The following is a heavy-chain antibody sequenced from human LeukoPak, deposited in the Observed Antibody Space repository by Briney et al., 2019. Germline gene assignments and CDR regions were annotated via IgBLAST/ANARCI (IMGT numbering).Heavy chain of an antibody. CDR3: ASVRSWPHNWFDP. J-gene: IGHJ5*02. CDR1: GYTFTSYD. V-gene: IGHV1-69*13. D-gene: IGHD6-13*01. Sequence: SVKVSCKASGYTFTSYDINWVRQAPGQGLEWMGGIIPIFGTANYAQKFQGRVTITADESTSTAYMELSSLRSEDTAVYYCASVRSWPHNWFDPWGQGTLVTVSS. CDR2: IIPIFGTA.